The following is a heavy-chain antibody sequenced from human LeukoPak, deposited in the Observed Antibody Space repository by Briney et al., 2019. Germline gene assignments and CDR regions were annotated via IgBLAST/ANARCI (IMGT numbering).Heavy chain of an antibody. CDR3: ASRNSSGPIGAPNLDY. Sequence: KSSETLSLTCAVYGGSFSGYYWSWIRQPPGKGLEWIGEINHSGSTNYNPSLKSRVTISVDTSKNQFSLKLSSVTAADTAVYYCASRNSSGPIGAPNLDYWGQGTLVTVSS. J-gene: IGHJ4*02. V-gene: IGHV4-34*01. D-gene: IGHD3-22*01. CDR1: GGSFSGYY. CDR2: INHSGST.